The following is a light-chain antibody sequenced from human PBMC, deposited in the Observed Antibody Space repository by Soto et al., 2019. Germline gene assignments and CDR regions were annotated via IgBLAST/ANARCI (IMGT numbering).Light chain of an antibody. J-gene: IGKJ2*01. V-gene: IGKV1-5*01. Sequence: DIQMTQSPSTLSASVGDRVTITCRASQSISTYLAWYQQKPGKAPKLLIYHASNLESGVPSRFSGRGSGTEFTLTISSLQPDDFATYYCQQYNRYSYTFGQGTKLEIK. CDR2: HAS. CDR1: QSISTY. CDR3: QQYNRYSYT.